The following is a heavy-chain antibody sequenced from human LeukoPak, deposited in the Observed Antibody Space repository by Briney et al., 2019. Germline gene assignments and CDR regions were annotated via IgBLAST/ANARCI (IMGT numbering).Heavy chain of an antibody. CDR2: IYNGVNT. CDR3: ARSRAFNSGAFDP. CDR1: GASVSSASY. D-gene: IGHD1-26*01. J-gene: IGHJ5*02. Sequence: SETLSLTCTVSGASVSSASYWTWIRQPPGKGVEWIAHIYNGVNTNYNPSLKSRVTISVDTSKNQFSLRLNSVTAADTAVYYCARSRAFNSGAFDPWGQGTLVTVSS. V-gene: IGHV4-61*01.